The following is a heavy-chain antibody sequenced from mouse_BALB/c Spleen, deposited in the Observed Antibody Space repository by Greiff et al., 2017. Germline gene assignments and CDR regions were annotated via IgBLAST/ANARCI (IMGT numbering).Heavy chain of an antibody. D-gene: IGHD3-2*01. CDR2: ISSGGSYT. CDR3: ARAVTARASYYFDY. J-gene: IGHJ2*01. Sequence: EVQLVESGGGLVKPGGSLKLSCAASGFTFSSYAMSWVRQSPEKRLEWVAEISSGGSYTYYPDTVTGRFTISRDNAKNTLYLEMSSLRSEDTAMYYCARAVTARASYYFDYWGQGTTLTVSS. V-gene: IGHV5-9-4*01. CDR1: GFTFSSYA.